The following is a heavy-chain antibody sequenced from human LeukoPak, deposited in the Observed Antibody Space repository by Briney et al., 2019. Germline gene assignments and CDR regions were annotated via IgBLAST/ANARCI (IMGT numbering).Heavy chain of an antibody. J-gene: IGHJ4*02. CDR1: GFTFSSYA. CDR2: ITDSGDST. Sequence: GGSLRLSCAASGFTFSSYAMSWVRQAPGKGLEWVSGITDSGDSTYYADSVKGRFTISRDNSKNTLYLQMNSLRAEDTAVYNCAETGGTSGWQRGLGYWGQGTLVTVSS. CDR3: AETGGTSGWQRGLGY. D-gene: IGHD6-19*01. V-gene: IGHV3-23*01.